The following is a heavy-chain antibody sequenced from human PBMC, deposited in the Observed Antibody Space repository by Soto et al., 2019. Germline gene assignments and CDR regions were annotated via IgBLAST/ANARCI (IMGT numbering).Heavy chain of an antibody. CDR2: ITSDGDRT. CDR1: GFNISNYA. Sequence: GLSLRLSCSVSGFNISNYAMHWVRQAPGKGLEYVSGITSDGDRTWHADSVKDRFTISRDNSKNTLFLQMSSLRVEDTAIYFCVKRNQLLRYYFEFWGPGTLVTVSS. CDR3: VKRNQLLRYYFEF. D-gene: IGHD1-26*01. V-gene: IGHV3-64D*06. J-gene: IGHJ4*01.